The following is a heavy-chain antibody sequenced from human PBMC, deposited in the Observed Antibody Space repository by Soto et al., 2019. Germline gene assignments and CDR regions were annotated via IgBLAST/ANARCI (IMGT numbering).Heavy chain of an antibody. CDR1: GGSISSGGYY. D-gene: IGHD6-19*01. Sequence: QVQLQESGPGLVKPSQTLSLTCTVSGGSISSGGYYWSWIRQQPGKGLEWIGYIYYSGSTYYNPSLKSRVTISVDTSKSQVSLKLSSVTAADTAVYYCARGPGSGWYDYWGQGSLVTVSS. CDR3: ARGPGSGWYDY. J-gene: IGHJ4*02. V-gene: IGHV4-31*03. CDR2: IYYSGST.